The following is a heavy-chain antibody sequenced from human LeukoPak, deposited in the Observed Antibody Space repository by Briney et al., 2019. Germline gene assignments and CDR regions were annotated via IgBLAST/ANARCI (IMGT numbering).Heavy chain of an antibody. CDR2: ISGSGGST. J-gene: IGHJ4*02. V-gene: IGHV3-23*01. D-gene: IGHD5-18*01. CDR1: GFTFSNYA. CDR3: ARVQYSYGYDGSFY. Sequence: GRSLRLSCAASGFTFSNYAMSWVRQAPGKGLEWVSTISGSGGSTYYADSVKGRFTFSRDNSKNTLYLQMNSLRGDDTAVYYCARVQYSYGYDGSFYWGQGTLVTVSS.